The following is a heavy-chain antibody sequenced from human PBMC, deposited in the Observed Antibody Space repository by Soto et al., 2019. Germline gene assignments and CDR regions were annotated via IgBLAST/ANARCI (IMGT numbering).Heavy chain of an antibody. J-gene: IGHJ5*02. V-gene: IGHV3-23*01. D-gene: IGHD2-15*01. Sequence: PGGSLRLSCAASGFTFSSYAMSWVRQAPGKGLEWVSAISGSGGSTYYADSVKGRFTISRDNSKNTLYLQMNSLRAEDTAVYYCAKDPLDIVVVVAATVSVNWFDPWGQGTLVTVSS. CDR2: ISGSGGST. CDR3: AKDPLDIVVVVAATVSVNWFDP. CDR1: GFTFSSYA.